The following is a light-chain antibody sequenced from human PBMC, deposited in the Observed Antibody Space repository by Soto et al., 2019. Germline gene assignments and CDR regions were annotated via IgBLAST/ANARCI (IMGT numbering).Light chain of an antibody. Sequence: QSALTQPPSASGSPGQSVTISCTGTSSDVGGYNYVSWYQQHPGKAPKLMIYEVSKRPSGVPDRFSGSKSGNTASLTVSGLQAEDEADYYCSPYAGSNGVFGTGTKLTVL. CDR3: SPYAGSNGV. J-gene: IGLJ1*01. V-gene: IGLV2-8*01. CDR2: EVS. CDR1: SSDVGGYNY.